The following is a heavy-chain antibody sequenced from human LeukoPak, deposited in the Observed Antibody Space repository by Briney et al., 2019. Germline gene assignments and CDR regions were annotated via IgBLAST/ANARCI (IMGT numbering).Heavy chain of an antibody. Sequence: RASETLSLTCTVSGGSISSGDYYWSWIRQPPGKGLEWIGYIYYSGSTYYNPSLKSQVTISVDTSKNQFSRKLSSVTAADTAVYYCARDLSGSYYWRFDYWGQGTLVTVSS. CDR3: ARDLSGSYYWRFDY. D-gene: IGHD1-26*01. J-gene: IGHJ4*02. CDR2: IYYSGST. CDR1: GGSISSGDYY. V-gene: IGHV4-30-4*08.